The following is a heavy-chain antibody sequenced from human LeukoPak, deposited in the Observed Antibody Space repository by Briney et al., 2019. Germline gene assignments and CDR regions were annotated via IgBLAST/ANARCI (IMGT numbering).Heavy chain of an antibody. CDR1: GYTFTSYD. V-gene: IGHV1-8*01. CDR3: ARPKHYYDTLEIDY. CDR2: MNPNSGNT. D-gene: IGHD3-22*01. Sequence: VASVKVSCKASGYTFTSYDINWVRQATGQGLEWMGWMNPNSGNTGYAQKFQGRVTMTRNTSISTAYMELSSLRSEDTAVYYCARPKHYYDTLEIDYWGQGTLVTVSS. J-gene: IGHJ4*02.